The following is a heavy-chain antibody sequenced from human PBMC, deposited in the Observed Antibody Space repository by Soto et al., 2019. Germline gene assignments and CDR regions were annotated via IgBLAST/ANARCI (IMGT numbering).Heavy chain of an antibody. CDR1: GYSISSSNW. D-gene: IGHD6-6*01. Sequence: TSETLSLTCAVSGYSISSSNWWGWIRQPPGKGLEWIGYIYYSGSTYYNPSLKSRVTMSVDTSKNQFSLKLSSVTAVDTAVYYCARNSGGAAPLDVWGKGTTVTVSS. CDR2: IYYSGST. CDR3: ARNSGGAAPLDV. V-gene: IGHV4-28*01. J-gene: IGHJ6*04.